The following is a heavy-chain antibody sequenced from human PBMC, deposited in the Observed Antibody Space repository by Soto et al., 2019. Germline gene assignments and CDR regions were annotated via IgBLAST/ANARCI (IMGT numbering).Heavy chain of an antibody. J-gene: IGHJ4*02. D-gene: IGHD3-16*01. Sequence: GGSLRLSCAASGFTFRRYWMSWVRQAPGKGLVWVSRINVDGSDIDYADSVKGRFTFSRDNAKNTLYLQMNSPRAEDTAVYYCVREEYGGSYYFEHWGQGTQVTVSS. CDR2: INVDGSDI. CDR1: GFTFRRYW. CDR3: VREEYGGSYYFEH. V-gene: IGHV3-74*01.